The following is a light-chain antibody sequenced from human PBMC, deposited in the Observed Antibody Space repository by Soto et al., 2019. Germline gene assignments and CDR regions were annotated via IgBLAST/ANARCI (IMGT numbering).Light chain of an antibody. CDR1: SSDIGAYNL. Sequence: QSALTQPASVSGSPGQSITISCTGTSSDIGAYNLVSWYQQYPGKAPKLMIYEASKRPAGVSDRFSGSKSGNTASLTISGLQADDEADYFCCSYTASDLWVFGGGTKLTVL. CDR2: EAS. J-gene: IGLJ3*02. CDR3: CSYTASDLWV. V-gene: IGLV2-14*02.